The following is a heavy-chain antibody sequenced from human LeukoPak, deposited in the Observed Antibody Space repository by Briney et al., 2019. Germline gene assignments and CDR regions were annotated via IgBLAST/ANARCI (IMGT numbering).Heavy chain of an antibody. CDR1: FVSLSRGGYD. CDR3: ARDHTGNGHFDY. D-gene: IGHD1-1*01. V-gene: IGHV4-31*03. CDR2: IYNSGSP. Sequence: SETLSLTRTVYFVSLSRGGYDLSWIRQHPGKGLEWIGHIYNSGSPFYNTSLKSRVTISVDTSKNQFSLKLSSVTAADTAVYFCARDHTGNGHFDYWGQGTLVTVSS. J-gene: IGHJ4*02.